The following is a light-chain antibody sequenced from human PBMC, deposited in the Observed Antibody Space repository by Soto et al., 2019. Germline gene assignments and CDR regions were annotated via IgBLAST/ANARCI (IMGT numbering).Light chain of an antibody. Sequence: EIVLTQSPGTLSLSPGERATLSCRASQSVSSIYLAWYQQKPGQAPRLLIYGASNRATGIPDRFSGSGSGTDFTLTISRLEPEDFALYYCHQYASSFGTFGQGTKVDIK. CDR1: QSVSSIY. CDR3: HQYASSFGT. CDR2: GAS. J-gene: IGKJ1*01. V-gene: IGKV3-20*01.